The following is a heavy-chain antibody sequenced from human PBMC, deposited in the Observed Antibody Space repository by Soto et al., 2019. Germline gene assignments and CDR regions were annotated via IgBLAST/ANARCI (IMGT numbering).Heavy chain of an antibody. Sequence: EVQLVESGGGLVKPGGSLRLSCAASGFTFSNAWMTWVRQAPGKGLEWVGRIKRKTDVGTADYAAPVKGRFTISRDDSKNTLYLQMNSLKTEDTAMYYCATGRFSSSLYFDYWGQGTLVTVSS. CDR1: GFTFSNAW. V-gene: IGHV3-15*01. J-gene: IGHJ4*02. D-gene: IGHD6-6*01. CDR2: IKRKTDVGTA. CDR3: ATGRFSSSLYFDY.